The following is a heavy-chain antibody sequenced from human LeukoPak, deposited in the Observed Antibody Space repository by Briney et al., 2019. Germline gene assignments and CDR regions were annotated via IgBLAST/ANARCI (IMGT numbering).Heavy chain of an antibody. V-gene: IGHV4-30-4*01. CDR1: GGSISSGDYY. CDR2: IYYSGST. J-gene: IGHJ4*02. Sequence: SETLSLTCTVSGGSISSGDYYWSWIRQPPGTGLEWIEYIYYSGSTYYNPSLKSRVTISVDTSKNQFSLKLSSVTAADTAVYYCAREPQDHSSEDYWGQGTLVTVSS. CDR3: AREPQDHSSEDY. D-gene: IGHD6-19*01.